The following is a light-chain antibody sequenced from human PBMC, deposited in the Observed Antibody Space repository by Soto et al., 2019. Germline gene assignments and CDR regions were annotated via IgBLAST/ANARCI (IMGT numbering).Light chain of an antibody. CDR2: DAS. CDR1: QSVRSY. Sequence: EIVLTQSPATLSLSPGERATLSCRASQSVRSYLAWYQQKSGQAPRLLIFDASHRATGIPARFSGSGSGTDFTLTISSLEPEDFAVYSCQQRSNWPPTFGGGTKVEIK. V-gene: IGKV3-11*01. CDR3: QQRSNWPPT. J-gene: IGKJ4*01.